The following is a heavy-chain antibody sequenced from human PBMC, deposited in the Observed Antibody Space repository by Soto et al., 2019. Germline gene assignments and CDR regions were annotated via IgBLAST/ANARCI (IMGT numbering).Heavy chain of an antibody. CDR3: ASQVTFAFDY. CDR1: GGSISSGDYY. D-gene: IGHD2-21*02. J-gene: IGHJ4*02. CDR2: IYNSGNT. Sequence: QVQLQESGPGLVKPSQTLSLTCTVSGGSISSGDYYWTWIRQLPGKGLEWIGYIYNSGNTQYSPSLKSSVTISIDTSTNQYSLILTSVTAADTAVYYCASQVTFAFDYWGQGTLVTVSS. V-gene: IGHV4-31*03.